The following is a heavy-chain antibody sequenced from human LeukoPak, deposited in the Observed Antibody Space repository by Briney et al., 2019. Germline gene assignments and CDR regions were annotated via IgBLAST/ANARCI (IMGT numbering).Heavy chain of an antibody. J-gene: IGHJ6*02. Sequence: SETLSLTCTVSGGSIRNYYWTWIRQPPGKGLEWIGYRYYSGSTNYNPSLQSRVSMSIDTSKNQFSLNLSSVTAADTALYYCARSQSSGKTAAEDAYYFYHGMDVWGLGTTVTVS. D-gene: IGHD6-13*01. V-gene: IGHV4-59*01. CDR1: GGSIRNYY. CDR3: ARSQSSGKTAAEDAYYFYHGMDV. CDR2: RYYSGST.